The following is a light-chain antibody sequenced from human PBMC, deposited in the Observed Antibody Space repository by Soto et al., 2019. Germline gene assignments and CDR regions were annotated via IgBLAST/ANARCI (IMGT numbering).Light chain of an antibody. J-gene: IGLJ2*01. V-gene: IGLV2-14*01. CDR2: EVS. CDR3: SSYTSSSPHVV. CDR1: SSDVGGYNY. Sequence: QSVLTQPASVSGSPGQSITISCTGTSSDVGGYNYVSWYQQHPGKAPKLMIYEVSNRPSGVSNRFSGSKSGNTASLTVSGVQVEDEADYYCSSYTSSSPHVVFGGGPKLTVL.